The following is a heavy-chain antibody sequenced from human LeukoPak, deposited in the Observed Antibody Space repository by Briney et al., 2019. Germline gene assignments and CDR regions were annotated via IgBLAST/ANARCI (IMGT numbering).Heavy chain of an antibody. J-gene: IGHJ4*02. V-gene: IGHV3-21*01. Sequence: PGGSLRLSCAASGFTFSSYSKNWLRQAPGKGLEWVSSISSTGSYIFYADSVKGRFTISRDNAKKSLYLQMNSLRAEDTAVYYCARGVSRWDYWGQGTLVTVSS. CDR1: GFTFSSYS. CDR2: ISSTGSYI. D-gene: IGHD3-10*01. CDR3: ARGVSRWDY.